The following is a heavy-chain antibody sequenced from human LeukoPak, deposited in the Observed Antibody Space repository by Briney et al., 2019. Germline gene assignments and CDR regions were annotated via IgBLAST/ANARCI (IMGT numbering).Heavy chain of an antibody. CDR2: TYYRSRWYN. D-gene: IGHD1-26*01. J-gene: IGHJ4*02. CDR3: ASEGVVGVTAHFDY. Sequence: SQTLSLTCAISGDSVSTNSGAWNWIRQSPSRGLEWLGRTYYRSRWYNDFAVSVKSRITINPDTSKNQFSLQLNSVTPEDTAVYYCASEGVVGVTAHFDYWGQGTLVTVSS. CDR1: GDSVSTNSGA. V-gene: IGHV6-1*01.